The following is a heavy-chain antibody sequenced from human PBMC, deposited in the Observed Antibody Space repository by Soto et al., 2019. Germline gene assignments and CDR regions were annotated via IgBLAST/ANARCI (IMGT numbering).Heavy chain of an antibody. Sequence: GGSLRLSCAASGFTFSSYWMSWVRQAPGKGLEWVANIKQDGSEKYYVDSVKGRFTISRDNAKNSLNLQMNSLRTEDTAFYYCARDPTWIQLWPGYANNWPWGQGT. J-gene: IGHJ4*02. CDR1: GFTFSSYW. D-gene: IGHD5-18*01. CDR2: IKQDGSEK. CDR3: ARDPTWIQLWPGYANNWP. V-gene: IGHV3-7*01.